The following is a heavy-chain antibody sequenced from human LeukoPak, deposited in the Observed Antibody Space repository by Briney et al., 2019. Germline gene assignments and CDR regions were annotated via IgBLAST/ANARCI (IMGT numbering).Heavy chain of an antibody. J-gene: IGHJ4*02. D-gene: IGHD6-6*01. V-gene: IGHV1-46*01. CDR3: ARDLVGSSSG. Sequence: EASVKVSCKASGYTITGYYMHWVRQAPGQGLEWMGVINPSGGSTTHARKFQGRVTMTRDTSTSTVYMDLSSLRSEDTAVYYCARDLVGSSSGWGQGTLVTVSS. CDR1: GYTITGYY. CDR2: INPSGGST.